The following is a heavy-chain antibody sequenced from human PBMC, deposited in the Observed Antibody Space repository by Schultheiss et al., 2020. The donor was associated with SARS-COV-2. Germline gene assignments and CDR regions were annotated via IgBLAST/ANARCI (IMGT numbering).Heavy chain of an antibody. V-gene: IGHV1-18*01. CDR3: ARDPTVDIVATFYYYYGMDV. D-gene: IGHD5-12*01. J-gene: IGHJ6*02. CDR1: GYTFTSFG. Sequence: ASVKVSCKASGYTFTSFGISWVRQAPGQGLEWMGWISAYNGNTNYAQKLQGRVTMTTDTSTSTAYMELRSLRSDDTAVYYCARDPTVDIVATFYYYYGMDVWGQGTTVTVSS. CDR2: ISAYNGNT.